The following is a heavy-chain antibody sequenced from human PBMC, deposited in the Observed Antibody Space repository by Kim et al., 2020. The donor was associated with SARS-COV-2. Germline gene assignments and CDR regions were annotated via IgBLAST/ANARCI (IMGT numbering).Heavy chain of an antibody. CDR1: GGSISSGDYY. CDR2: IYYSWST. V-gene: IGHV4-30-4*01. J-gene: IGHJ4*02. D-gene: IGHD6-6*01. CDR3: ASEYSSSSWIDY. Sequence: SETLSLTCTVSGGSISSGDYYWSWIRQPPGKGLEWIGYIYYSWSTYYNPSLKSRVTISVDTSKNQFSLKLSSVTAADTAVYYCASEYSSSSWIDYWGQGTLVTVSS.